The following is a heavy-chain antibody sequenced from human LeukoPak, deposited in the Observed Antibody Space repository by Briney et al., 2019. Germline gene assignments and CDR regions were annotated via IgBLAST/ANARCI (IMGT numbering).Heavy chain of an antibody. Sequence: GGSLRLSCAASGFTFSTSWMTWVRQSPGKGLEWVAHVKEDGTETSYVDSVKGRFTISRDNAQHSVFLQMHSLRAEDTAVYYCARWSSGWEFDYWGQGTLVSVSS. D-gene: IGHD6-19*01. J-gene: IGHJ4*02. CDR2: VKEDGTET. V-gene: IGHV3-7*05. CDR3: ARWSSGWEFDY. CDR1: GFTFSTSW.